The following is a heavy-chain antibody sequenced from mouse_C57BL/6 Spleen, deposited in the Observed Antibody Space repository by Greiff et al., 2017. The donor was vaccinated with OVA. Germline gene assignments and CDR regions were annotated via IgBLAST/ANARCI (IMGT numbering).Heavy chain of an antibody. CDR1: GYTFTSYG. CDR2: IYPRSGNT. J-gene: IGHJ2*01. D-gene: IGHD2-4*01. CDR3: ERLYDYAPYYFDY. Sequence: VQLQQSGAELARPGASVKLSCKASGYTFTSYGISWVKQRPGQGLEWIGEIYPRSGNTYYNEKFKGKATLTADKSSSTAYMELRSLTSEDSAVYFCERLYDYAPYYFDYWGQGTTLTVSS. V-gene: IGHV1-81*01.